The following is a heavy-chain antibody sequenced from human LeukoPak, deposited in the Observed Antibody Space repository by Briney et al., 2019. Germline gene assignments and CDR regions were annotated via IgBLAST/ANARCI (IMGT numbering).Heavy chain of an antibody. J-gene: IGHJ4*02. D-gene: IGHD4/OR15-4a*01. CDR1: GFNFRIYW. CDR3: ARDTLGEGEDANYAVYYFDY. CDR2: IKQDGNEK. Sequence: GGSLRLSCAASGFNFRIYWMSWVRQAPGKGLEWVANIKQDGNEKYYMDSVKGRFTISRDNAKNSLDLQLNNLRAEDTAVYYCARDTLGEGEDANYAVYYFDYWGQGTPVTVFS. V-gene: IGHV3-7*01.